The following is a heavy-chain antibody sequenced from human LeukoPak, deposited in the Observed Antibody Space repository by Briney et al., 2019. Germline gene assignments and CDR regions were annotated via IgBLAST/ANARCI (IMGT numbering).Heavy chain of an antibody. J-gene: IGHJ6*03. D-gene: IGHD5-12*01. Sequence: PGGSLRLSCAASGFTFDDYGMTWVRQAPGKGLEGVSGINWNGDTIGYADSVKGRFTISRDNSKNSLYLQMNSLRAEDTALYYCARERATLDYYYYMDVWGKGTTVTVSS. CDR1: GFTFDDYG. CDR3: ARERATLDYYYYMDV. CDR2: INWNGDTI. V-gene: IGHV3-20*04.